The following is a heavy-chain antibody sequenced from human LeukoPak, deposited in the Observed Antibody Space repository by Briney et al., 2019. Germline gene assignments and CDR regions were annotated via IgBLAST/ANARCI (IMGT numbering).Heavy chain of an antibody. CDR3: ARTGGSSGWYSPALLKYYFDY. Sequence: PGRRLRLSCAASGFTFSRYWMSWVRQAPGKGLEWVANIKQDGNETYYVDSVKGRFTISRDHAKNSLYLQMNSLRAEDTAVYYCARTGGSSGWYSPALLKYYFDYWGQGTLVTVSS. CDR1: GFTFSRYW. J-gene: IGHJ4*02. V-gene: IGHV3-7*01. D-gene: IGHD6-19*01. CDR2: IKQDGNET.